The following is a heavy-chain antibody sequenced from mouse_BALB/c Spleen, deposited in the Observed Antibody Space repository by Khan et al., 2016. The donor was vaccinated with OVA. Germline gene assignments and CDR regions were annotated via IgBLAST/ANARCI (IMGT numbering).Heavy chain of an antibody. V-gene: IGHV2-6-4*01. D-gene: IGHD2-14*01. Sequence: QVQLKQSGPGLVAPSQSLSITCTVSGFSLSRYNIHWVRQPPGKGLEWLGMIWGGGGTDYNSTLKIRLSISKDNSTSQVFLKMNSLQTDDTAIYFCARAYYRYDGYYAMDYWGQGTSVTGSS. CDR2: IWGGGGT. J-gene: IGHJ4*01. CDR1: GFSLSRYN. CDR3: ARAYYRYDGYYAMDY.